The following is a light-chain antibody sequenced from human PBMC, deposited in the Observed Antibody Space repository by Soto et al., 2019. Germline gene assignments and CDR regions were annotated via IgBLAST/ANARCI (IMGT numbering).Light chain of an antibody. CDR1: QSVNNF. CDR3: QQRSNWPPMLT. Sequence: PGDRATLSCRASQSVNNFLAWYQQKPGQAPRLLIYDASNRATGIPARFSGSGSGTDFTLTISSLEPEDFAVYYCQQRSNWPPMLTFGGGTKVDIK. J-gene: IGKJ4*01. V-gene: IGKV3-11*01. CDR2: DAS.